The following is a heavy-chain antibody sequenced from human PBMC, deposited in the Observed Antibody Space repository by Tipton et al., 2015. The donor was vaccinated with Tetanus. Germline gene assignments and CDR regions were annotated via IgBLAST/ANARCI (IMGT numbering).Heavy chain of an antibody. CDR3: ARDQARGARGWNYFDY. CDR1: GGSISSGGYY. J-gene: IGHJ4*02. Sequence: TLSPTCTVSGGSISSGGYYWSWICQHPGKGLEWIGDIYNSGSTYYNPSLKSRVTILVDTTKNQFSLKLKSVTAADTAVYYCARDQARGARGWNYFDYWGQGSLVTVSS. V-gene: IGHV4-31*03. CDR2: IYNSGST. D-gene: IGHD1-26*01.